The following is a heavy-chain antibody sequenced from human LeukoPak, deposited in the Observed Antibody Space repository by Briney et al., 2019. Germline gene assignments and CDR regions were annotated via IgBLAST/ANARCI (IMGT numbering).Heavy chain of an antibody. CDR3: ARGDSGSYSVYYYYGKYV. D-gene: IGHD1-26*01. J-gene: IGHJ6*02. CDR1: GFTFRTYG. CDR2: ISSSSSTI. Sequence: GGSLRLSCAASGFTFRTYGMNWVRQARGKGLEWVSYISSSSSTIYYADSVKGRFTISRDNAKNSLYLQMNSLRTEDTAVYYCARGDSGSYSVYYYYGKYVWGQGTTVTVSS. V-gene: IGHV3-48*04.